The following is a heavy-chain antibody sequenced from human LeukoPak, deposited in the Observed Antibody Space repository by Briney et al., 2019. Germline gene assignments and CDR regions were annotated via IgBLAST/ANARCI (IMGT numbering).Heavy chain of an antibody. CDR3: AKALGYCSGGACHPDY. CDR2: ISGSGGST. Sequence: GGSLRLSCTASGFTFSIYAMSWVRQAPGKGLEWVSGISGSGGSTYYADSVKGRFTLSRDTSKNTLYLQMNSLSAADTAVYYCAKALGYCSGGACHPDYWGQGTLVTVSS. V-gene: IGHV3-23*01. CDR1: GFTFSIYA. J-gene: IGHJ4*02. D-gene: IGHD2-15*01.